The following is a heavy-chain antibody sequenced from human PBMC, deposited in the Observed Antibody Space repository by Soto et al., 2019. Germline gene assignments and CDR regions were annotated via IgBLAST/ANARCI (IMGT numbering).Heavy chain of an antibody. CDR3: ASSYDSSGYLEYFQH. J-gene: IGHJ1*01. CDR2: IIPIFGTA. D-gene: IGHD3-22*01. Sequence: RASVKVSCKASGCTFSSYAISWVRQAPGQGLEWMGGIIPIFGTANYAQKFQGRVTITADESTSTAYMELSSLRSEDTAVYYCASSYDSSGYLEYFQHWGQGTLVTVSS. V-gene: IGHV1-69*13. CDR1: GCTFSSYA.